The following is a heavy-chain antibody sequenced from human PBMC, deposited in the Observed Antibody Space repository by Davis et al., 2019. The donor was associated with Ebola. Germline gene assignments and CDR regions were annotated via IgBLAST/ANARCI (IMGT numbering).Heavy chain of an antibody. D-gene: IGHD4-11*01. Sequence: GESLKISCAAPGFTFSGSAMHWVRQASGKGLEWVGRIRSKANSYATAYAASVKGRFTISIDDSKNTAYMQMNSLKTEDTAVYYCTTTTTASDYWGQGTLVTVSS. CDR1: GFTFSGSA. CDR2: IRSKANSYAT. J-gene: IGHJ4*02. V-gene: IGHV3-73*01. CDR3: TTTTTASDY.